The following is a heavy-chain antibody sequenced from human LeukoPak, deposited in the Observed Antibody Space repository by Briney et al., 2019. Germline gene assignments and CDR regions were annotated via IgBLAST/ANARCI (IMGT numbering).Heavy chain of an antibody. CDR1: GGSISSGSYY. D-gene: IGHD3-10*01. J-gene: IGHJ5*02. CDR2: IYTSGST. Sequence: PSETLSLTCTVSGGSISSGSYYWSWIRQPAGKGLEWIGRIYTSGSTNYNPSLKSRVTISVDTSKNQFSLKLSSVTAADTAVYYCARASGFDRLYLRDPNWFDHWGQGTLVTVSS. CDR3: ARASGFDRLYLRDPNWFDH. V-gene: IGHV4-61*02.